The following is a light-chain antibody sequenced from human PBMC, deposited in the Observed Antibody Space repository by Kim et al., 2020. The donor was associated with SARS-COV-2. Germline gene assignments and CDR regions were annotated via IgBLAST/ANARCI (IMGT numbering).Light chain of an antibody. CDR3: SSYTSSSTYV. CDR2: DVI. CDR1: SSDVGGYNH. J-gene: IGLJ1*01. V-gene: IGLV2-14*01. Sequence: QSALTQPASVSGSPGPSITISCTGTSSDVGGYNHVSWYQQHPGKAPKLMIYDVIKRPSGVSNRFSGSKSGNTASLTISGLQAEDEADYYCSSYTSSSTYVFGTGTKVTVL.